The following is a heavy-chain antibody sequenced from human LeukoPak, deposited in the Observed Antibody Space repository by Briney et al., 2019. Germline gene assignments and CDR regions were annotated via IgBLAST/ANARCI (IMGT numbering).Heavy chain of an antibody. CDR1: GFTFSIYW. CDR2: ISADGGST. CDR3: AKESGKFDY. Sequence: PGGSLRLSCAASGFTFSIYWMYWVRQAPGKGLEWVSLISADGGSTFSADSVKGRFSISRDNSKNSLYLQMNSLRSEDTAMYYCAKESGKFDYWGQGTLVGVSS. V-gene: IGHV3-43*02. J-gene: IGHJ4*02.